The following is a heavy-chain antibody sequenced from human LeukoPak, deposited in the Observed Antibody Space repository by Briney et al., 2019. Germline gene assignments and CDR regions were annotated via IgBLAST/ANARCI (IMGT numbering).Heavy chain of an antibody. V-gene: IGHV4-30-2*01. Sequence: SQTLSLTCAVSGGSISSGGYSWSWIRQPPGKGLEWIGYIYHSGSTYYNPSLKSRVTISVDRSKNQFSLKLSSVTAADTAVYYCASSWYHYYYYGMDVWGQGTTVTVSS. CDR1: GGSISSGGYS. D-gene: IGHD6-13*01. CDR3: ASSWYHYYYYGMDV. CDR2: IYHSGST. J-gene: IGHJ6*02.